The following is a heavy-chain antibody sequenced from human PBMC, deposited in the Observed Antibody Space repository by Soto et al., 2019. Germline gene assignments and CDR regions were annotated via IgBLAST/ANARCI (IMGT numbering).Heavy chain of an antibody. Sequence: GESLKISCKGSGYRFTSDWIGWVRQMPGKGLEWMGIIYPGDSDTRYNPSFQGQVTISADKSISTAYLQWSSLKASDTAMYYCARHGGTLRFLEWHFDYWGQGTLVTVSS. J-gene: IGHJ4*02. D-gene: IGHD3-3*01. CDR2: IYPGDSDT. CDR3: ARHGGTLRFLEWHFDY. CDR1: GYRFTSDW. V-gene: IGHV5-51*01.